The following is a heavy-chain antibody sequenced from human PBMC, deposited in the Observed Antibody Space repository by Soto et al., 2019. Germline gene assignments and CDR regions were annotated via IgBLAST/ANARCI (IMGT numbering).Heavy chain of an antibody. CDR2: IYHSGNT. D-gene: IGHD3-22*01. CDR3: ARRRITMIVVVFDAFDI. J-gene: IGHJ3*02. CDR1: GGSISSSYW. Sequence: QVQLQESGPGLVKPSGTLSLTCAVSGGSISSSYWWSWVRQPPGKGLEWIGEIYHSGNTNYNPSHKSRVPISVDKSKNQFSMKLSSVTAADTAVYYCARRRITMIVVVFDAFDIWGQGTMVTVSS. V-gene: IGHV4-4*02.